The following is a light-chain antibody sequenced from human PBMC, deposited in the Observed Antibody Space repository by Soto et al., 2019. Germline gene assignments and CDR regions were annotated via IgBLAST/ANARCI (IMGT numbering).Light chain of an antibody. CDR3: QQYGSSPWT. CDR2: GAS. V-gene: IGKV3-20*01. CDR1: QSVSSSY. Sequence: EIVLKQSQGTLSLSPGERATLSCRASQSVSSSYLAWYQQKPGQAPRLLIYGASSRATGIPDRFSGSGSGTDFTLTISILEPEDFAVYYCQQYGSSPWTFGQGTKVDI. J-gene: IGKJ1*01.